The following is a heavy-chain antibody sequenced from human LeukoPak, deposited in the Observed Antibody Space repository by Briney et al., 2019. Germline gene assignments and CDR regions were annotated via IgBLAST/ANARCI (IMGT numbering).Heavy chain of an antibody. Sequence: GGSLRLSCAASGFTFSNAWMSWVRQPPGKGLEWVGRIKSKTDGGTTDYAAPVKGRFTISRDDSKNTLYLQMNSLRAEDTAVYYRAKEAARLRFLEWLALFDYWGQGTLVTVSS. D-gene: IGHD3-3*01. CDR3: AKEAARLRFLEWLALFDY. CDR2: IKSKTDGGTT. CDR1: GFTFSNAW. J-gene: IGHJ4*02. V-gene: IGHV3-15*01.